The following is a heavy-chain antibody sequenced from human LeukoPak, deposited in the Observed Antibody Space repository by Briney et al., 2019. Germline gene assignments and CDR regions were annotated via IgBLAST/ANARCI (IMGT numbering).Heavy chain of an antibody. J-gene: IGHJ4*02. Sequence: SETLSLTCTVSGGSISSYYWSWIRRPPGKGLEWIGYIYYSGSTNYNPSLKSRVTISVDTSKNQFSLKLSSVTAADTAVYYCARDGRLGELSWGAFDYWGQGTLVTVSS. D-gene: IGHD3-16*02. CDR2: IYYSGST. CDR3: ARDGRLGELSWGAFDY. V-gene: IGHV4-59*01. CDR1: GGSISSYY.